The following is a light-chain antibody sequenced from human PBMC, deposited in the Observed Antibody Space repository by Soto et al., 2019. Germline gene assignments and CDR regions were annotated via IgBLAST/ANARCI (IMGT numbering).Light chain of an antibody. CDR2: DTS. CDR1: QSVSRGY. J-gene: IGKJ5*01. V-gene: IGKV3-20*01. Sequence: EIVLTQSPGTLSLSPGERATLSCRASQSVSRGYLAWYQQKPGQAPRLLIRDTSTRAAGIPARFSGSGSGTDFTLTISTVEPEDFAVYYCQQHGGPPLTFGRGTRLEIK. CDR3: QQHGGPPLT.